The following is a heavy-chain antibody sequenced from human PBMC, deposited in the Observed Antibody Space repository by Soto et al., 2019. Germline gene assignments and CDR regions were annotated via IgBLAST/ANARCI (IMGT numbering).Heavy chain of an antibody. Sequence: GGSLRLSCAAAGFTFSRFWMSWVRQAPGKGLEWLANIKEDGSEKYYVDSLKGRFTISRDNAKNSLYVQMNSLRVEDTAVYYCARGGIGYCSGGTCFYTAFDIWGQGSMVTVSS. CDR2: IKEDGSEK. D-gene: IGHD2-15*01. CDR3: ARGGIGYCSGGTCFYTAFDI. CDR1: GFTFSRFW. V-gene: IGHV3-7*01. J-gene: IGHJ3*02.